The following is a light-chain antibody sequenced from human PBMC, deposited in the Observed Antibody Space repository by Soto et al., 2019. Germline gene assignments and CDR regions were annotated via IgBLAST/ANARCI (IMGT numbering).Light chain of an antibody. Sequence: IQFTHSPSSLSASVVDRVILTLLASQGITTFLAWYQQKPGKAPKLLIYAASTLQSGVPSRFSGSGSGTDFTLTISSLQPEDFATYYCQNYNSYSEEFGQGTKVDIK. CDR2: AAS. CDR3: QNYNSYSEE. CDR1: QGITTF. V-gene: IGKV1-9*01. J-gene: IGKJ1*01.